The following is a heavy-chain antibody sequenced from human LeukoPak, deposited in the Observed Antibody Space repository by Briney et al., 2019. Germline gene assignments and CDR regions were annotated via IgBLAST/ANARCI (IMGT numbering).Heavy chain of an antibody. J-gene: IGHJ4*02. D-gene: IGHD3-22*01. Sequence: PGGSLRLSCAASGFTFSSFGMSWVRQAPGKGLEWVSAISSTGGTAYYADSVKGRFTISRDNSKNTLYLQMNSLRAEDTAVYYCARGITMIVVVTLDYWGQGTLVTVSS. CDR3: ARGITMIVVVTLDY. CDR1: GFTFSSFG. V-gene: IGHV3-23*01. CDR2: ISSTGGTA.